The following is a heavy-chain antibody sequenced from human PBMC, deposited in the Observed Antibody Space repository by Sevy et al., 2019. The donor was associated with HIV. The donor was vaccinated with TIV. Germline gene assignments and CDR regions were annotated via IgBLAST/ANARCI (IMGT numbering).Heavy chain of an antibody. CDR1: GGSVNSGDYY. V-gene: IGHV4-61*08. D-gene: IGHD3-16*01. Sequence: SETLSLTCTVSGGSVNSGDYYWSWIRQPPGKGLEWLGYIYYSGGSNYNPSLKSRVTISLDTSKNQFSLKMSSVTTAETAVYYCARDDPVMNAFDIWGQGTMVTVSS. J-gene: IGHJ3*02. CDR3: ARDDPVMNAFDI. CDR2: IYYSGGS.